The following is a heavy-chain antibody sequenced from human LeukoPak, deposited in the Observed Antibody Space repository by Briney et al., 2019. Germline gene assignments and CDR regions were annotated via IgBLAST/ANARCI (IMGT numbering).Heavy chain of an antibody. D-gene: IGHD6-13*01. J-gene: IGHJ5*02. V-gene: IGHV4-59*01. Sequence: SETLSLTCTVSGGSISSYYWSWIRQPPGKGLEWIGYIYYSGSTNYNPSLKRRVTISVDTSKNQFSLKLSSVTAADTAVYYCARERSRSSVLPSIAAAQYNWFDPWGQGTLVTVSS. CDR1: GGSISSYY. CDR2: IYYSGST. CDR3: ARERSRSSVLPSIAAAQYNWFDP.